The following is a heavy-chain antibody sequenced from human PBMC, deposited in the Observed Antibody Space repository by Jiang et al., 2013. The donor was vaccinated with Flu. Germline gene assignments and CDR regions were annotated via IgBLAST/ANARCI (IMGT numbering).Heavy chain of an antibody. V-gene: IGHV3-11*04. CDR3: SRVDYYYYGMDV. CDR1: GFTFSDYY. J-gene: IGHJ6*02. CDR2: ISSSGSTI. Sequence: GGSLRLSCAASGFTFSDYYMSWIRQAPGKGLEWVSYISSSGSTIYYADSVKGRFTISRDSAKNSLYLQMNSLRAEDTAVYYCSRVDYYYYGMDVWGQGTTVTVSS. D-gene: IGHD6-6*01.